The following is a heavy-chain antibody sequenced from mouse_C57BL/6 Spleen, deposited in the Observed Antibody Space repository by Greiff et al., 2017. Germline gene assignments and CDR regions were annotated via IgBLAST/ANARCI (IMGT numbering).Heavy chain of an antibody. V-gene: IGHV5-16*01. CDR1: GFTFSDYY. CDR2: INYDGSST. D-gene: IGHD1-1*01. Sequence: EVKLVESEGGLVQPGSSMKLSCTASGFTFSDYYMAWVRQVPEKGLEWVANINYDGSSTYYLDSLKSRFIISRDNAKNILYLQMSSLKSEDTATYYCARDGGYGSSYYYAMDDWGQGTSVTVSS. CDR3: ARDGGYGSSYYYAMDD. J-gene: IGHJ4*01.